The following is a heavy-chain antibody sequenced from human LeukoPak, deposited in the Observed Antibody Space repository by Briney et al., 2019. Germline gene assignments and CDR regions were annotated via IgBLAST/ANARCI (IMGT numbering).Heavy chain of an antibody. CDR2: ISSSSSYI. CDR3: ARDYIAYDPLDY. Sequence: GGSLRLSCAASGFTFSSYNMNWVRQAPGKGLEWVSSISSSSSYIYYADSVKGRFTISRDNAKNSLYLQMNSLRAEDTAVYWCARDYIAYDPLDYWGQGTLVTVSS. J-gene: IGHJ4*02. D-gene: IGHD3-3*01. CDR1: GFTFSSYN. V-gene: IGHV3-21*01.